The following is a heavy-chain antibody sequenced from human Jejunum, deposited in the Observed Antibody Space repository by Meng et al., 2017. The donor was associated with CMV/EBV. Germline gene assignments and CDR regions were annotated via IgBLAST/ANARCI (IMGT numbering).Heavy chain of an antibody. J-gene: IGHJ4*02. V-gene: IGHV3-33*03. CDR3: VKDGPSDFFESGGDRFDH. CDR1: FTFSNHG. Sequence: FTFSNHGMHWVRQAPGKGLEWVAVIWHDGNKTSYADSVSGRFTVSRDNTRNRLFLQMDSLRPEDTAVYFCVKDGPSDFFESGGDRFDHWGQGILVTVSS. CDR2: IWHDGNKT. D-gene: IGHD2-21*02.